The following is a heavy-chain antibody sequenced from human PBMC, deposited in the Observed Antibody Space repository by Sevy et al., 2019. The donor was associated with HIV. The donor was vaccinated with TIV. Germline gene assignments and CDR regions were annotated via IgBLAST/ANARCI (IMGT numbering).Heavy chain of an antibody. Sequence: GGSLRLSCAASGFTFSNARMSWVRQAPGKGLEWVGRIKSKTDGGTTDYAAPVKGRFTISRDDSKNTLYLQMNSLKTEDTAIYYCTTDSKKRGLSALLGYWGQGTLVTVSS. CDR3: TTDSKKRGLSALLGY. CDR1: GFTFSNAR. D-gene: IGHD3-10*01. V-gene: IGHV3-15*01. J-gene: IGHJ4*02. CDR2: IKSKTDGGTT.